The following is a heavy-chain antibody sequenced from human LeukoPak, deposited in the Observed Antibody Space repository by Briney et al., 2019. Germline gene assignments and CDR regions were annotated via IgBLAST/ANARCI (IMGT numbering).Heavy chain of an antibody. CDR2: ISGSGGST. CDR1: GFTLSNYG. V-gene: IGHV3-23*01. D-gene: IGHD3-22*01. CDR3: AKRGVAIRVILVGFHKEAYYFDS. J-gene: IGHJ4*02. Sequence: GGSLRLSCAVSGFTLSNYGMSWVRQAPGKGLEWVAGISGSGGSTNYADSVEGRFTISRDNPRNTLYLQMNSLRAEDTAVYFCAKRGVAIRVILVGFHKEAYYFDSWGQGALVTVSS.